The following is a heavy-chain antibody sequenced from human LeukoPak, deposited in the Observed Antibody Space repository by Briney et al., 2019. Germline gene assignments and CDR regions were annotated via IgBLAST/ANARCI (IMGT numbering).Heavy chain of an antibody. V-gene: IGHV3-21*04. CDR3: AKDLEDYYDSSGYLD. CDR1: GFTFSSYG. Sequence: GGSLRLSCAASGFTFSSYGMHWVRQAPGKGLEWVSSISSSSSYIYYADSVKGRFTISRDNAKNSLYLQMNSLRAEDTAVYYCAKDLEDYYDSSGYLDWGQGTLVTVSS. CDR2: ISSSSSYI. J-gene: IGHJ4*02. D-gene: IGHD3-22*01.